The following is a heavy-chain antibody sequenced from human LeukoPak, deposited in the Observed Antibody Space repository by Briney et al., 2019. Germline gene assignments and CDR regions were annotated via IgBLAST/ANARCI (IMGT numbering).Heavy chain of an antibody. Sequence: PGRSLRLSCAASGFTFSSYAMHWVRQAPGKGLEWVAVISYDGSNKYYADSVKGRFTISRDNSKNTLYLQMSSLRAEETAVYYCARIAYADEGMDVWGKGTTVTVSS. CDR3: ARIAYADEGMDV. J-gene: IGHJ6*03. D-gene: IGHD2-21*01. CDR1: GFTFSSYA. CDR2: ISYDGSNK. V-gene: IGHV3-30-3*01.